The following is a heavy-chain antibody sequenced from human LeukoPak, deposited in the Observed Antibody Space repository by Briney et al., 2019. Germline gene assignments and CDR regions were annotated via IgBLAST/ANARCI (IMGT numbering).Heavy chain of an antibody. J-gene: IGHJ4*02. CDR2: VNNKGNNK. CDR1: RFTFSRYA. CDR3: AKDVRGGPILGAGSVDF. Sequence: PGGSLRLSCAAIRFTFSRYAMSWVRQAPGKGLEWVSAVNNKGNNKYYADSVKGRFTISRDNSKNTLYLQMDSLRAEDTAVYYCAKDVRGGPILGAGSVDFWGQGTLVTVSS. V-gene: IGHV3-23*05. D-gene: IGHD1-26*01.